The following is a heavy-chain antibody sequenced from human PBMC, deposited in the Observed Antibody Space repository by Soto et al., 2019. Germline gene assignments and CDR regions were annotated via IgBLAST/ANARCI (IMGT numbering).Heavy chain of an antibody. CDR1: GFTFSSYS. CDR3: ARGGGCSGGSCNFDY. V-gene: IGHV3-48*01. J-gene: IGHJ4*02. D-gene: IGHD2-15*01. CDR2: ISSSSSTI. Sequence: GGSLRLSCAASGFTFSSYSMNWVRQAPGKGLEWVSYISSSSSTIYYADSVKGRFTISRDNAKNSLYLQMNSLRAEDTAVYYCARGGGCSGGSCNFDYWGQGTLVTVSS.